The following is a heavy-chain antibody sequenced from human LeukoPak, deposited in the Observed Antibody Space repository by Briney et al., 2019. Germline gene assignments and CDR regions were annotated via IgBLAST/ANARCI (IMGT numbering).Heavy chain of an antibody. Sequence: ASVKVSCKASGYTFTSYAMHWVRQAPGQRLEWMGWINAGNGNTKYSQKFQGRVTITRDTSASTAYMELSSLRSEDTAVYYCARNPHFGEAIFDPWGQGTLVTVPS. CDR2: INAGNGNT. CDR3: ARNPHFGEAIFDP. D-gene: IGHD3-10*01. J-gene: IGHJ5*02. CDR1: GYTFTSYA. V-gene: IGHV1-3*01.